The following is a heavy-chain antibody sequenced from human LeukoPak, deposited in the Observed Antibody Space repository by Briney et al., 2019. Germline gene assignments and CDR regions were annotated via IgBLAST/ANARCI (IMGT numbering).Heavy chain of an antibody. CDR1: GFTFRSFW. CDR2: INEAGSGK. CDR3: ASGRQLGY. Sequence: PGGSLRLSCAASGFTFRSFWMSWVRQAPGKGLEWVANINEAGSGKYYVDSVKGRFTISRDNAKNSLYLQMNSLRVEDTAIYYCASGRQLGYWGQGTLATVSA. J-gene: IGHJ4*02. D-gene: IGHD6-13*01. V-gene: IGHV3-7*01.